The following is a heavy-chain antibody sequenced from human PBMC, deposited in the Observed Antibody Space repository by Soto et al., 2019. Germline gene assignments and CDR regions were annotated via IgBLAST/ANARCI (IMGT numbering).Heavy chain of an antibody. V-gene: IGHV1-69*12. D-gene: IGHD5-12*01. CDR2: IIPMFGTA. Sequence: QVQLVQSGAEVKKPESSVKVDCKAPGGTFSTYAISWVRQAPGQGLEWMGGIIPMFGTANYAQRFQDKVTITADESTKTVYMELSSLRSEDTAVYFCASGLQLWLRRINNGYSGWGQGTLVTVSS. J-gene: IGHJ4*02. CDR3: ASGLQLWLRRINNGYSG. CDR1: GGTFSTYA.